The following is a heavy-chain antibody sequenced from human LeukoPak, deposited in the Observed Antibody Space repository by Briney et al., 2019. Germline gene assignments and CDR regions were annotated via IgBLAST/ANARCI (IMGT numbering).Heavy chain of an antibody. J-gene: IGHJ4*02. Sequence: GGSLKLSCAASGFTFSGSAIHWVRQASGKGLEWVGRIRNKSNSYATAYAASVKGRFTISRDDSKNTAYLQMNSLKTEDTAVYYCTRPSDSSAYYGLDYWGQGTLVTVSS. CDR1: GFTFSGSA. CDR2: IRNKSNSYAT. CDR3: TRPSDSSAYYGLDY. V-gene: IGHV3-73*01. D-gene: IGHD3-22*01.